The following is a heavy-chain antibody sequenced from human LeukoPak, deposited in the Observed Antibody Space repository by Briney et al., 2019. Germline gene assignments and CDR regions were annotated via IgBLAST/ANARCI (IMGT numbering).Heavy chain of an antibody. Sequence: ASVQVSCKASGGTFSSYAISWVRPAPGQGLAWMGGIIPILGTANYAPKLQGRATITADESTSTAYMELNSLRSENTAVYYCARGNYDILTDYYRSFDYWGQGTLVTVSS. V-gene: IGHV1-69*13. CDR2: IIPILGTA. D-gene: IGHD3-9*01. CDR1: GGTFSSYA. CDR3: ARGNYDILTDYYRSFDY. J-gene: IGHJ4*02.